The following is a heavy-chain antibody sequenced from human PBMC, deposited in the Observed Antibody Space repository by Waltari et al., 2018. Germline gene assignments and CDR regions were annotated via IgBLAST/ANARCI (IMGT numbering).Heavy chain of an antibody. CDR2: INHSGST. D-gene: IGHD2-15*01. Sequence: QVQLQQWGAGLLKPSETLSLTCAVYGGSFSGYYWSWIRQPPGKGLEGIGEINHSGSTNYNPSLKGRVTISVDTSKNQFSLKLSSVTAADTSVYYCAVSVVTLRFRFDPWGQGTLVTVSS. V-gene: IGHV4-34*01. J-gene: IGHJ5*02. CDR1: GGSFSGYY. CDR3: AVSVVTLRFRFDP.